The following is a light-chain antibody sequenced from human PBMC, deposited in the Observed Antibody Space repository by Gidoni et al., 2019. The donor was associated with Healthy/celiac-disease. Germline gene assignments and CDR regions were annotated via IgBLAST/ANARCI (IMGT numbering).Light chain of an antibody. V-gene: IGKV3-20*01. CDR1: QSVSSSY. J-gene: IGKJ1*01. CDR2: GAS. Sequence: EIVLTQSPGTLSLSPGERDTLSCRASQSVSSSYLAWYQQTPGQAPRLLIYGASSRATGIPDRFSGSGSGTDFTLTISRLEPEDFAFYYCQQYGSSPPGTFGQGTKVEIK. CDR3: QQYGSSPPGT.